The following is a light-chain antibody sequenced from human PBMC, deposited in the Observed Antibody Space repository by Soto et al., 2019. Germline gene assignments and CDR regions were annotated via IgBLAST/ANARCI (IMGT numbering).Light chain of an antibody. Sequence: DIQMTQSPSTLSASVGDRVTITCRASQSISSWLAWYQQKPGKAPKLLIYKASSLESGVPSRFGGSGSGTAFTLTISRLEPEDLAVYYCKQSSNSLSFGRGTKVEIK. CDR1: QSISSW. V-gene: IGKV1-5*03. J-gene: IGKJ4*01. CDR3: KQSSNSLS. CDR2: KAS.